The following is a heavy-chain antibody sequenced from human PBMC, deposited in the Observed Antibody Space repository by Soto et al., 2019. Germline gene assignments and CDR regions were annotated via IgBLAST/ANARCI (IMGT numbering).Heavy chain of an antibody. J-gene: IGHJ6*02. Sequence: GASVKVSCKASGYTFTSYGISWVRQAPGQGLEWMGWISAYNGNTNYAQKLQGRVTMTTDTSTSTAYMELRSLRSDDTAVYYCARVDITIFGVVIMSTKTGGMDVWGQGTTVTVS. CDR2: ISAYNGNT. CDR3: ARVDITIFGVVIMSTKTGGMDV. D-gene: IGHD3-3*01. CDR1: GYTFTSYG. V-gene: IGHV1-18*01.